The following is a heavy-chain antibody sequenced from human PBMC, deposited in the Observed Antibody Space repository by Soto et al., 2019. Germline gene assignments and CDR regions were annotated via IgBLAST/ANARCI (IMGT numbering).Heavy chain of an antibody. CDR2: IYYSGTT. J-gene: IGHJ2*01. D-gene: IGHD3-10*01. CDR1: GGSIRSSSYY. V-gene: IGHV4-39*01. Sequence: QLQLQESGPGLVKPSETLSLTCTVSGGSIRSSSYYWGWIRQPPGEGLEWIGSIYYSGTTYYNPSLKSRVTISVDTSKNQFSLRLTSVTAGDTAVYYCARQVASGYWYFDLWGRGTLVTVSS. CDR3: ARQVASGYWYFDL.